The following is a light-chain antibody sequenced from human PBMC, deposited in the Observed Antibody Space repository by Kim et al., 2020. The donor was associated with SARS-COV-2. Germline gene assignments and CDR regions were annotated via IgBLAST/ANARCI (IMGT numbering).Light chain of an antibody. Sequence: QSVTISCTGTGGDVGVYNYVSWYQQHPGKAPKLMIYDVSKRPSGVSNRFSGSKSGNTASLTISGLQAEDEADYYCSSYTSSSTHWVFGGGTQLTVL. CDR3: SSYTSSSTHWV. CDR2: DVS. J-gene: IGLJ3*02. CDR1: GGDVGVYNY. V-gene: IGLV2-14*04.